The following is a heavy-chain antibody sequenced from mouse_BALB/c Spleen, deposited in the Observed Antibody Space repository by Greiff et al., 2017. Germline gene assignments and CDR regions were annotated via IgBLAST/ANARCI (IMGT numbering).Heavy chain of an antibody. V-gene: IGHV14-3*02. Sequence: SGAELVKPGASVKLSCTASGFNIKDTYMHWVKQRPEQGLEWIGRIDPANGNTKYDPKFQGKATITADTSSNTAYLQLSSLTSEDTAVYYCARGGFGPYYFDYWGQGTTLTVSS. CDR3: ARGGFGPYYFDY. CDR1: GFNIKDTY. CDR2: IDPANGNT. J-gene: IGHJ2*01.